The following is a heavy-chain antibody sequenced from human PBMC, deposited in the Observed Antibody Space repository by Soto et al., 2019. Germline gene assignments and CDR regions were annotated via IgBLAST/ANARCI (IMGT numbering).Heavy chain of an antibody. V-gene: IGHV1-3*01. CDR1: GYTFTSYA. J-gene: IGHJ4*02. CDR3: ARESLFTGFEFDD. Sequence: QVQLVQSGAEVKKPGASVKVYCKASGYTFTSYAMHWVRQAPGQRLEWMGWINGGNGNTKYSQKFQGRVTITRDTSASTAYMELSSLRSEETAVYYCARESLFTGFEFDDWGQGTLVTVYS. D-gene: IGHD3-9*01. CDR2: INGGNGNT.